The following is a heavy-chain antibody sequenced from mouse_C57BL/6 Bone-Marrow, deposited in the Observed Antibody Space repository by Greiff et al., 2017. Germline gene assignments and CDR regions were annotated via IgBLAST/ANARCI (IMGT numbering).Heavy chain of an antibody. V-gene: IGHV14-1*01. D-gene: IGHD2-3*01. J-gene: IGHJ3*01. CDR3: TIDGYWTWFAY. CDR1: GLNIKDYY. CDR2: IDPEDGDT. Sequence: VQLQQSGAELVRPGASVKLSCTASGLNIKDYYMHWVKQRPEQGLEWIGRIDPEDGDTDYAPTFQGKATMTADTSSNTAYLQLISLTSEDTAVYYCTIDGYWTWFAYWGQGTLVTVSA.